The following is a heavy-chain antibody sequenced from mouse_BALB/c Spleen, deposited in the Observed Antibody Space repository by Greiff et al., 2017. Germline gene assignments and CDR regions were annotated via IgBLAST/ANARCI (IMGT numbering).Heavy chain of an antibody. J-gene: IGHJ3*01. D-gene: IGHD1-2*01. V-gene: IGHV2-9*02. CDR2: IWAGGST. Sequence: VQLQESGPGLVAPSQSLSITCTVSGFSLTSYGVHWVRQPPGKGLEWLGVIWAGGSTNYNSALMSRLSISKDNSKSQVFLKMNSLQTDDTAMYYCARDEDYGPHWFAYWGQGTLVTVSA. CDR1: GFSLTSYG. CDR3: ARDEDYGPHWFAY.